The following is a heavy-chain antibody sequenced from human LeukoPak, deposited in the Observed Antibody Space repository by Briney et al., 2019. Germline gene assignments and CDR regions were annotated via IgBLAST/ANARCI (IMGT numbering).Heavy chain of an antibody. D-gene: IGHD5-24*01. V-gene: IGHV4-61*02. CDR2: FYTSGST. CDR1: GGGGSISSGTYY. CDR3: ARGRDGYNLLNRGEYYYFDY. Sequence: SETLSLTCTVSGGGGSISSGTYYWSWIRQPAGKGLEWIGRFYTSGSTNYNPSLKSRVTISVDTSKNQFSLKLSSVTAADTAVYYCARGRDGYNLLNRGEYYYFDYWGQGTLVTVSS. J-gene: IGHJ4*02.